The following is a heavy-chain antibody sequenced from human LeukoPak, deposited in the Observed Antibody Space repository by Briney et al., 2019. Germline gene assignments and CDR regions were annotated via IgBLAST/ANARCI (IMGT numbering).Heavy chain of an antibody. CDR3: ARGYSSGWVYFDN. J-gene: IGHJ4*02. CDR1: GSCISGSGHY. V-gene: IGHV4-39*01. Sequence: SETLSLTCTVSGSCISGSGHYWGWIRQLPGKGLEWFGSKFDSGTTYYNSFLKSRVTMSIDTSKNQFSLRLSSVTAADTAVYYCARGYSSGWVYFDNWGQGTLVTVSS. CDR2: KFDSGTT. D-gene: IGHD6-19*01.